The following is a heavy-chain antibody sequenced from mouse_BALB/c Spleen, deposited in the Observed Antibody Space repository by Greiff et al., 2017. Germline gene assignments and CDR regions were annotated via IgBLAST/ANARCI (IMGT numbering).Heavy chain of an antibody. CDR3: ARGGNYAGFAY. CDR2: ISSGSSTI. Sequence: DVKLVESGGGLVQPGGSRKLSCAASGFTFSSFGMHWVRQAPEKGLEWVAYISSGSSTIYYADTVKGRFTISRDNPKNTLFLQMTSLRSEDTAMYYCARGGNYAGFAYGGQGTLVTVSA. V-gene: IGHV5-17*02. D-gene: IGHD2-1*01. J-gene: IGHJ3*01. CDR1: GFTFSSFG.